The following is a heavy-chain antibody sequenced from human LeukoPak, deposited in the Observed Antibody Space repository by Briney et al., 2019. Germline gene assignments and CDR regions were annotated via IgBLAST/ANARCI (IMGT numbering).Heavy chain of an antibody. CDR1: GGSMSSGDYY. CDR3: ARYREYCSGGSCQGYYYGKDV. Sequence: SETLSLTCTVSGGSMSSGDYYWSWLRQPPGKGLEWIGCIYESGSTYYNPYLKSRVTISVDTSKNQFSLKLSSVTDADTAVYYCARYREYCSGGSCQGYYYGKDVWGKGTTVTVSS. V-gene: IGHV4-30-4*01. J-gene: IGHJ6*04. CDR2: IYESGST. D-gene: IGHD2-15*01.